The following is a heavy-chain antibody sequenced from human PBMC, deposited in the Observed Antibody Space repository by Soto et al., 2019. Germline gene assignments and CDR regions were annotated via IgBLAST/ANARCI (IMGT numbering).Heavy chain of an antibody. V-gene: IGHV4-31*03. CDR1: GYSMTTVGYY. CDR2: ISYSGST. Sequence: QVQLQESGPGLVKPSQTLSLTCTVSGYSMTTVGYYWTWIRQHPGQGLEWIGFISYSGSTYYSSSLKGRVAISADTSKNQFSLKLNSVTAADTAVYYCTRGDYWGQGPLVTVSS. CDR3: TRGDY. J-gene: IGHJ4*02.